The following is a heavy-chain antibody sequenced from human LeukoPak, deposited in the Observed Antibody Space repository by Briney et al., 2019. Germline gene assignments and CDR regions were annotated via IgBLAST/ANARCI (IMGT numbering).Heavy chain of an antibody. CDR2: IISESDGGAT. V-gene: IGHV3-15*01. CDR3: TTDRGNTIRPIFDS. D-gene: IGHD3-10*01. Sequence: GGSLRLSCAASGFTVSNVYMSWARQAPGKGLEWVGRIISESDGGATDYAGPVKGRFTISRDDAKNMLYLQMNSLKIEDTAVYYCTTDRGNTIRPIFDSWGQGTLVTVSS. CDR1: GFTVSNVY. J-gene: IGHJ4*02.